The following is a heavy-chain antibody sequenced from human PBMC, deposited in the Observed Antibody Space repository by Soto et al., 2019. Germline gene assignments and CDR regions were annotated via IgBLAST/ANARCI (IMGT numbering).Heavy chain of an antibody. J-gene: IGHJ4*02. CDR2: IFWDGSNT. D-gene: IGHD4-17*01. CDR1: GFTFDDYT. V-gene: IGHV3-43*01. Sequence: EVQLVESGGVVVQPGGSLRLSCAASGFTFDDYTMHWVRQAPGKGLEWVSLIFWDGSNTHYADSVKGRFTISRDNRKNSLYLQMDRLRTEDTALYYCAKDMAYGGNSGPFYYWGQGTLVTGSS. CDR3: AKDMAYGGNSGPFYY.